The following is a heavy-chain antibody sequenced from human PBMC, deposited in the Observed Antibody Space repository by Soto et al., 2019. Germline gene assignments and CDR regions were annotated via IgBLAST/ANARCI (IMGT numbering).Heavy chain of an antibody. CDR2: ISYDGSNK. CDR1: GFTFSSYA. Sequence: QVQLVESGGGVVQPGRSLRLSCAASGFTFSSYAMHWVRQAPGKGLEWVAVISYDGSNKYYADSVKGRFTISRDNSKNTLYLQMNSLRAEDTAVYYCARAWELPDAFDIWGQGTMVTVSS. CDR3: ARAWELPDAFDI. D-gene: IGHD1-26*01. V-gene: IGHV3-30-3*01. J-gene: IGHJ3*02.